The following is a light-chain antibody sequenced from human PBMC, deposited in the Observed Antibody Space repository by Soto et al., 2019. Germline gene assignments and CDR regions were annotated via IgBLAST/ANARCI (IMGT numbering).Light chain of an antibody. CDR1: NRDVGGYNL. V-gene: IGLV2-23*03. J-gene: IGLJ1*01. CDR3: CSYAGSSTFVYV. CDR2: EGS. Sequence: QPASGSGAHLEGSSISLTGNNRDVGGYNLVSWYQQHPGKAPNLMIYEGSKRPSGVSNRFSGSKSGNTASLTISGLQAEDEADYYCCSYAGSSTFVYVFGTGTKVTVL.